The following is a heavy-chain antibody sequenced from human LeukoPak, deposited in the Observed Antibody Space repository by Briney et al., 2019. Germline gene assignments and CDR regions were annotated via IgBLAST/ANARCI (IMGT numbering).Heavy chain of an antibody. Sequence: GASVKVSCKASGYTFTSYDINWVRQATGQGLEWMGWISAYNGNTNYAQKLQGRVTMTTDTSTSTAYMELRSLRSDDTAVYYCARLVLRLGELSHFDYWGQGTLVTVSS. CDR1: GYTFTSYD. CDR3: ARLVLRLGELSHFDY. D-gene: IGHD3-16*02. J-gene: IGHJ4*02. CDR2: ISAYNGNT. V-gene: IGHV1-18*01.